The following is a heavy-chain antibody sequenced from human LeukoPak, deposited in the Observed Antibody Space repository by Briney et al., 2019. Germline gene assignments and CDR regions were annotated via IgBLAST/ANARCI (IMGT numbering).Heavy chain of an antibody. V-gene: IGHV4-59*12. Sequence: PSGTLSLTCTVSGGSISTYYWSWIRQPPGKGLEWLGYIYYTGSTNYNPSLESRVTISVDTSKNQFSLKLSSVTAADTAVYYCARDRDVRGVITVYYYYYGMDVWGQGTTVTVSS. D-gene: IGHD3-10*01. CDR1: GGSISTYY. CDR3: ARDRDVRGVITVYYYYYGMDV. J-gene: IGHJ6*02. CDR2: IYYTGST.